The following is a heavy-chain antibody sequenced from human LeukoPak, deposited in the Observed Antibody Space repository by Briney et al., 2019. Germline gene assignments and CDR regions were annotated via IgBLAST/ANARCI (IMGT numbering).Heavy chain of an antibody. CDR2: ISSSSSYT. J-gene: IGHJ3*02. CDR3: ATEWTSSQNPNDAFDI. D-gene: IGHD6-13*01. CDR1: GFTFSDYY. V-gene: IGHV3-11*06. Sequence: PGGSLRLSCAASGFTFSDYYMSWIRQAPGKGLEWVSYISSSSSYTNYADSVKGRFTISRDNAKNSLYLQMNSLRAEDTAVYYCATEWTSSQNPNDAFDIWGQGTMVTVSS.